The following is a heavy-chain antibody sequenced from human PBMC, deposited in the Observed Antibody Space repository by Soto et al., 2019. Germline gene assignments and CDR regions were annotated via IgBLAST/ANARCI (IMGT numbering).Heavy chain of an antibody. J-gene: IGHJ4*02. CDR1: GYTFTSYG. CDR2: ISAYNGNT. Sequence: RASVKVSCKASGYTFTSYGISWVRQAPGQGLEWMGWISAYNGNTNYAQKLQGRVTMTTDTSTSTAYMELRSLRSDDTAVYYCARDELLWFGDQGGFDYWGQGTLVTVSS. V-gene: IGHV1-18*04. D-gene: IGHD3-10*01. CDR3: ARDELLWFGDQGGFDY.